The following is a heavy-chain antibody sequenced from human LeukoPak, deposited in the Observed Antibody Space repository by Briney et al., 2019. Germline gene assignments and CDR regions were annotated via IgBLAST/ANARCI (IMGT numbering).Heavy chain of an antibody. V-gene: IGHV4-61*02. Sequence: SQTLSLTCTVSGGSISSGSYYWSWIRQPAGKGLEWIGRIYTSGSTNYNPSLKSRVTISIDTSKNQFSLKLSSVTAADTAVYYCARDGVVTSNGNYWGQGTLVTVSS. CDR2: IYTSGST. D-gene: IGHD3-3*01. CDR1: GGSISSGSYY. J-gene: IGHJ4*02. CDR3: ARDGVVTSNGNY.